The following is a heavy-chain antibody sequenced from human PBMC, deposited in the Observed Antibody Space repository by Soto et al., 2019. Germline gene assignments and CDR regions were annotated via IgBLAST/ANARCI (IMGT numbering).Heavy chain of an antibody. Sequence: QVQLQQWGAGLLKPSETLSLTCAVYGGSFSGYYWSWIRQPPGKGLEWIGEINHSGSTNYNPSLKSRVTISVDTSKNQFSLKLSSVTAADTAVYYCARDGRNIPVDYWGQGTLVTVSS. J-gene: IGHJ4*02. CDR3: ARDGRNIPVDY. CDR1: GGSFSGYY. V-gene: IGHV4-34*01. CDR2: INHSGST.